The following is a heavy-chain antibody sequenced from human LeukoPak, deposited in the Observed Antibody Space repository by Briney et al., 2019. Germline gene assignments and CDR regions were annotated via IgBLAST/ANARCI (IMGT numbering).Heavy chain of an antibody. Sequence: SVKVSCKASGGTFSSYAISWVRQAPGQGLEWMGGIIPIFATANYAQKFQGRVTITADESTSTAYMELSSLRSEDTAVYYCATSTPLYCSSTSCYLGYWGQGTLVTVSS. D-gene: IGHD2-2*01. V-gene: IGHV1-69*13. CDR3: ATSTPLYCSSTSCYLGY. J-gene: IGHJ4*02. CDR1: GGTFSSYA. CDR2: IIPIFATA.